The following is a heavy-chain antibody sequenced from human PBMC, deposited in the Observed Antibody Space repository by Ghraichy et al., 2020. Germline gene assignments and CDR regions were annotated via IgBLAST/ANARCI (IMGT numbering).Heavy chain of an antibody. CDR1: GFTFSSVE. D-gene: IGHD3-9*01. J-gene: IGHJ4*02. Sequence: GGSLRLSCASSGFTFSSVEMNWVRQAPGKGLEWISHIAYHGGYIQYADSVKGLFTISRDNAKNLLFLQMDSLRADDTAVYFCASKVADILTPYYHYFDSWGRGNLVTVSS. V-gene: IGHV3-48*03. CDR3: ASKVADILTPYYHYFDS. CDR2: IAYHGGYI.